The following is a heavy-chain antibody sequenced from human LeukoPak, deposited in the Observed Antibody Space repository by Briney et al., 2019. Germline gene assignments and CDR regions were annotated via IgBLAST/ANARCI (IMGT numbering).Heavy chain of an antibody. V-gene: IGHV1-2*02. CDR2: INPNSGGT. CDR3: ASDWGLSQLEYCSNTNCYMGAFDI. J-gene: IGHJ3*02. D-gene: IGHD2-2*02. CDR1: GYTFTSYY. Sequence: ASVKVSCKASGYTFTSYYMHWVRQAPGQGLEWMGWINPNSGGTNYAQKFRGRVTMTRDTSISTAYMELSRLRSDDTAVYYCASDWGLSQLEYCSNTNCYMGAFDIWGQGTMVTVSS.